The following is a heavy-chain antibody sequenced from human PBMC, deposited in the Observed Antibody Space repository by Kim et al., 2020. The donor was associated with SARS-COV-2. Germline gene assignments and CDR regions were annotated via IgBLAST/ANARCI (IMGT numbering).Heavy chain of an antibody. CDR3: ARAALTMVRGVIDY. CDR2: INAGNGNT. V-gene: IGHV1-3*01. J-gene: IGHJ4*02. D-gene: IGHD3-10*01. Sequence: ASVKVSCKASGYTFTSYAMHWVRQAPGQRLEWMGWINAGNGNTKYSQKFQGRVTITRDTSASTAYMELSILRSEDTAVYYCARAALTMVRGVIDYWGQGTLVTVSS. CDR1: GYTFTSYA.